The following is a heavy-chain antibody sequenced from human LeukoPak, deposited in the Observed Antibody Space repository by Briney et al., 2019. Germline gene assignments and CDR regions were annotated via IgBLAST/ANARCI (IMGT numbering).Heavy chain of an antibody. D-gene: IGHD3-16*01. CDR1: GFTFSDYW. CDR2: IKEDGSEK. V-gene: IGHV3-7*01. J-gene: IGHJ6*03. Sequence: GGSLRLSCAASGFTFSDYWMNWVRQAPGKGLEWVANIKEDGSEKYYVDSVKGRFTISRDNAKNSLHLQMNSLRAEDTAVYYCARARLSRVWGSSRTDYYMDVWGKGTTVTVSS. CDR3: ARARLSRVWGSSRTDYYMDV.